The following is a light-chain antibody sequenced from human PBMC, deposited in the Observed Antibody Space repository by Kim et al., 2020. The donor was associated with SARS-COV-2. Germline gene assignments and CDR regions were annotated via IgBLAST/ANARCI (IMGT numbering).Light chain of an antibody. CDR1: QSVRSNY. Sequence: PGNRATPSCRASQSVRSNYLAWYQQRPGQAPRLLIFAASSRVTGIPDRFSGTGSGTDFSLTINSLEPEDFAVYYCQQYGGSPLITFGQGTRLEIK. J-gene: IGKJ5*01. CDR2: AAS. CDR3: QQYGGSPLIT. V-gene: IGKV3-20*01.